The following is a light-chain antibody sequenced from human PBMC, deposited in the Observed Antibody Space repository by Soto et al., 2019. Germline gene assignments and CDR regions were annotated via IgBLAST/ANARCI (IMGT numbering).Light chain of an antibody. J-gene: IGKJ1*01. CDR1: QTISSW. CDR2: KAS. V-gene: IGKV1-5*03. Sequence: DIQMTQSPSTLSGSVGDRVTITCRASQTISSWFAWYQQKPGKAPKLLIYKASTLKSGVPSRFSGSGSGTEFTLTSSSLQPDDFATYYCQHYNRYSEAFGQGTKVELK. CDR3: QHYNRYSEA.